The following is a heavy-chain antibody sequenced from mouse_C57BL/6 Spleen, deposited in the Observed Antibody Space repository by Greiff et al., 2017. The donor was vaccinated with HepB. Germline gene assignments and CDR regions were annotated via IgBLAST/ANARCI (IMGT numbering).Heavy chain of an antibody. Sequence: VKLQQSGAELVRPGTSVKVSCKASGYAFTNYLIEWVKQRPGQGLEWIGVINPGSGGTNYNEKFKGKATLTADKSSSTAYMQLSSLTSEDSAVYFCARGGYDYDAMDYWGQGTSVTVSS. V-gene: IGHV1-54*01. J-gene: IGHJ4*01. CDR1: GYAFTNYL. CDR3: ARGGYDYDAMDY. D-gene: IGHD3-1*01. CDR2: INPGSGGT.